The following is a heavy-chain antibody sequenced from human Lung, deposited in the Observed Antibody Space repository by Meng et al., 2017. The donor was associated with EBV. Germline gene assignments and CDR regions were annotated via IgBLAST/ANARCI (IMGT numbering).Heavy chain of an antibody. J-gene: IGHJ4*02. V-gene: IGHV3-23*01. CDR1: GLMFSNYA. CDR3: AKQSYGDFVHFDY. Sequence: EVQMLESGGGLVQPGGYLRISCAASGLMFSNYAMTWVRQAPGKGLEWVSSITGSGDTTYYADSVKGRFTISRDNSKNTLYLQMNSLRAEDTAVYYCAKQSYGDFVHFDYWGQGILVTVSS. CDR2: ITGSGDTT. D-gene: IGHD4-17*01.